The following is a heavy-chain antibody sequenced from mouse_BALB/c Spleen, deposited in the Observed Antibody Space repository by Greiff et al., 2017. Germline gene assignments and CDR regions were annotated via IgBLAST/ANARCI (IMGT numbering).Heavy chain of an antibody. CDR1: GFTFSDYG. D-gene: IGHD2-14*01. CDR3: ARDRYGAMDY. CDR2: ISNLAYSI. V-gene: IGHV5-15*02. Sequence: DVQLVESGGGLVQPGGSRKLSCAASGFTFSDYGMAWVRQAPGKGPEWVAFISNLAYSIYYADTVTGRFTISRENAKNTLYLEMSSLRSEDTAMYYCARDRYGAMDYWGQGTSVTVSS. J-gene: IGHJ4*01.